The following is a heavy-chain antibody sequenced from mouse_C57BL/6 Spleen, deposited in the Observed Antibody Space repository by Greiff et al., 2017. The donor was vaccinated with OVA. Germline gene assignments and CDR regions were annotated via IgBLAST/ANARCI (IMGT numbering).Heavy chain of an antibody. CDR2: ISSGGSYP. V-gene: IGHV5-6*01. Sequence: EVNVVESGGDLVKPGGSLKLSCAASGFTFSSYGMSWVRQTPDKRLEWVATISSGGSYPYYPDSVKGRFTISRDNAKNTLYLQMSSLKSEDTAMYYCARHDPGYEYDEAMDYWGQGTSVTVSS. D-gene: IGHD2-4*01. CDR3: ARHDPGYEYDEAMDY. CDR1: GFTFSSYG. J-gene: IGHJ4*01.